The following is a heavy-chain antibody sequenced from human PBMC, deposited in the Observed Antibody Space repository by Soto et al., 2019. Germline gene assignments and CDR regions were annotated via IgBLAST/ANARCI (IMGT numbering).Heavy chain of an antibody. D-gene: IGHD1-26*01. J-gene: IGHJ6*02. CDR2: ISAYNGNT. CDR3: ARDFQGWELGYYYYGMDV. V-gene: IGHV1-18*01. Sequence: ASVKVSCKASGYTFTSYGISWVRQAPGQGLEWMGWISAYNGNTNYAQKLQGRVTMTTDTSTSTAYMELRGLRSDDTAVYYCARDFQGWELGYYYYGMDVWGQGTTVTVSS. CDR1: GYTFTSYG.